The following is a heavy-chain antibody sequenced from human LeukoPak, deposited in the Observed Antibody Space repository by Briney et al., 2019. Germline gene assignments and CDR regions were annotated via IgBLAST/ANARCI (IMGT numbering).Heavy chain of an antibody. Sequence: GSLRLSCAASGFTFSSYWMSWVRQAPGKGPEWVAHIKPNGNEKYYVDSVKGRFIISRDDARNSLSLQMNSLRAEDTAVYYCAGSFGDVKMFWGQGTLVTVSS. CDR3: AGSFGDVKMF. CDR1: GFTFSSYW. CDR2: IKPNGNEK. D-gene: IGHD3-10*01. J-gene: IGHJ4*01. V-gene: IGHV3-7*01.